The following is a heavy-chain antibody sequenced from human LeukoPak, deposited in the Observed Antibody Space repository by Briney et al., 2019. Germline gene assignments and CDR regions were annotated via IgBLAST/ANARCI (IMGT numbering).Heavy chain of an antibody. V-gene: IGHV1-18*01. CDR3: ARVTGIAVAGYDFDH. Sequence: ASVKVSCKASGYTFTSYGISWVRQAPGQGLEWMGWISAYNGNTNYAQKLQGRVTMTTDTSTSTAYMELRSLRSDDTAVYYCARVTGIAVAGYDFDHWGQGTLVTVSS. D-gene: IGHD6-19*01. CDR1: GYTFTSYG. CDR2: ISAYNGNT. J-gene: IGHJ4*02.